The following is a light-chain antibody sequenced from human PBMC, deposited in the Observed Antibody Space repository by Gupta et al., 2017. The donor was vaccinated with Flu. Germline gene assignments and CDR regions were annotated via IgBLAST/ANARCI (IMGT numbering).Light chain of an antibody. CDR2: LSSDGSH. CDR1: SGHSSYA. V-gene: IGLV4-69*01. J-gene: IGLJ3*02. Sequence: QLVLTQSPSASASLGASVKLTCTLSSGHSSYAIAWHQQQPEKGPRYLMKLSSDGSHSKGDGIPDRFSGSSSGAERYLTISSLQAEDEADYYCQTWCTGIRVFGGGTKLTVL. CDR3: QTWCTGIRV.